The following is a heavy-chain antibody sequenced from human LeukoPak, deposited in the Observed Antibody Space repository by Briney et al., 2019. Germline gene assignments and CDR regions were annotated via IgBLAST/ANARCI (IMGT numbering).Heavy chain of an antibody. V-gene: IGHV4-34*01. J-gene: IGHJ6*02. Sequence: PSETLSLTCAVYGGSFSGYYWSWIRQPPGKGLEWIGEINHSGSTNCNPSLKSRVTISVDTSKNQFSLKLSSVTAADTAVYYCARDRRSYYDSSGYSYYYYGMDVWGQGTTVTVSS. CDR3: ARDRRSYYDSSGYSYYYYGMDV. CDR2: INHSGST. D-gene: IGHD3-22*01. CDR1: GGSFSGYY.